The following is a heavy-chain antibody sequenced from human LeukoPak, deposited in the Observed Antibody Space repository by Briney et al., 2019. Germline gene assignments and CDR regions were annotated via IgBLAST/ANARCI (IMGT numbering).Heavy chain of an antibody. J-gene: IGHJ1*01. V-gene: IGHV4-34*01. Sequence: PSETLSLTCAVYGGSFSGYYWSWIRQPPGKGLEWIGEINHSGSTNYNPSLKSRVTISVDTSKNQFSLKLSSVTAADTAVYYCARGAYCGGDCYSPVAEYFQHWGQGTLVTVSS. CDR3: ARGAYCGGDCYSPVAEYFQH. D-gene: IGHD2-21*02. CDR1: GGSFSGYY. CDR2: INHSGST.